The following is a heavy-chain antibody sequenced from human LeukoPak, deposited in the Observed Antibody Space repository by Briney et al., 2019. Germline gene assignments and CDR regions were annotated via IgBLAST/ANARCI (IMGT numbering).Heavy chain of an antibody. CDR3: ARQEVGAGYCSSTSCAEPHWFDP. J-gene: IGHJ5*02. D-gene: IGHD2-2*01. Sequence: SETLSLTCTVSGGSISSTSYWGWIRQPPGKGLEWIGTILYSGSTFYNPSLKSRVTISVDTSKNQFSLKLNSVTAADTAVYYCARQEVGAGYCSSTSCAEPHWFDPWGQGTLVTVSS. CDR1: GGSISSTSY. CDR2: ILYSGST. V-gene: IGHV4-39*01.